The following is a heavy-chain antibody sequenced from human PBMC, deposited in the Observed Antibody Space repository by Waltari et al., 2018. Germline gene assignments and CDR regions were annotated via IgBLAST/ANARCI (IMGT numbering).Heavy chain of an antibody. CDR1: GFTFSNYA. Sequence: EVQLLESGGGLVQPGGSLSLSCAASGFTFSNYAMNWVSVISGTGTTTYYADSVKGRFTISRDNSKNTLYLQMNSLRADDTAVYYCAKDPTIIVTDYHGMDVWGQGTTVTVSS. V-gene: IGHV3-23*01. CDR3: AKDPTIIVTDYHGMDV. D-gene: IGHD3-22*01. CDR2: ISGTGTTT. J-gene: IGHJ6*02.